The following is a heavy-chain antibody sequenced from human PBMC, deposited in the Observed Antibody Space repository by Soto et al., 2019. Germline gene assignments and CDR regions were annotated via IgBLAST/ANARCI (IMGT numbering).Heavy chain of an antibody. CDR3: ARDPSSFLGRVYGMDV. J-gene: IGHJ6*02. CDR1: GYSFTGHY. CDR2: VNLNTGGT. V-gene: IGHV1-2*02. Sequence: QVQHVQSGAEVKKPGDSVKVSCRPSGYSFTGHYMHWVRRAPGQGLEWMGWVNLNTGGTDYAQEFQGRVTMTTATSIRTVYLEVTRLKFDDTAIYYCARDPSSFLGRVYGMDVWGQGTAVTVSS.